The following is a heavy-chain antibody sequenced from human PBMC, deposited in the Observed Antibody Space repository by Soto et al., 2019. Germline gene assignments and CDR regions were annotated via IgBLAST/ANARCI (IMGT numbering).Heavy chain of an antibody. Sequence: QLQLQESGPGLVQPSETLSLTCTVSGGSISSSSSYWGWIRQPPGKGLEWIGSIYYSGSPYYNPSPKSRIPTSGATSNNQFSLRLSSVTPADTAVYYCARHKGSITLIAVLITGGFDYWGQGALVTVSS. CDR3: ARHKGSITLIAVLITGGFDY. J-gene: IGHJ4*02. CDR2: IYYSGSP. CDR1: GGSISSSSSY. D-gene: IGHD3-22*01. V-gene: IGHV4-39*01.